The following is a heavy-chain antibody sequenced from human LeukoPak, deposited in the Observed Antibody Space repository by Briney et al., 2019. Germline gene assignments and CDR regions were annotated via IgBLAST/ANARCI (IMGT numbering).Heavy chain of an antibody. CDR2: IWYDGSNK. D-gene: IGHD1-7*01. CDR3: ARTKFITATPLGMDV. Sequence: PGGSLRLSCAASGFTFSSYGMHWVRQAPGKGLEWVAVIWYDGSNKYYADSVKGRFTISRDNSKNTLYLQMNSLRAEDTAVYYCARTKFITATPLGMDVWGQGTTVTVSS. CDR1: GFTFSSYG. V-gene: IGHV3-33*01. J-gene: IGHJ6*02.